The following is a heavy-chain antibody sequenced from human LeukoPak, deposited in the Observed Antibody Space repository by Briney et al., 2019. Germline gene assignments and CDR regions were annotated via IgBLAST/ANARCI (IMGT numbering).Heavy chain of an antibody. V-gene: IGHV3-15*01. CDR3: TTGGVVVVVAATLADY. CDR2: SKTDGGTT. Sequence: PGGSLRLSCAASGFTFSNAWMKSKTDGGTTDYAAPVKGRFTISRDGSKNTLYLQMNSLKTEDTAVYYCTTGGVVVVVAATLADYWGQGTLVTVSS. J-gene: IGHJ4*02. D-gene: IGHD2-15*01. CDR1: GFTFSNAW.